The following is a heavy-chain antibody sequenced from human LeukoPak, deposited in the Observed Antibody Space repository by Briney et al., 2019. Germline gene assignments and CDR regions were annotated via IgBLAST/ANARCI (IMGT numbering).Heavy chain of an antibody. CDR2: INHSGST. Sequence: PSETLSLTCAVYGGSFSGYYWSWIRQPPGKGLEWIGEINHSGSTNYNPSLKSRVTISVDTSKNQFSLKLGSVTAADTAVYYCARRQRNYLNFDYWGQGTLVTVSS. V-gene: IGHV4-34*01. J-gene: IGHJ4*02. D-gene: IGHD1-7*01. CDR1: GGSFSGYY. CDR3: ARRQRNYLNFDY.